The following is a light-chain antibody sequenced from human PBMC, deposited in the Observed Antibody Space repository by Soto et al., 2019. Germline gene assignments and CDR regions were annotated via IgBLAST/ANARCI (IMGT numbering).Light chain of an antibody. CDR2: GAS. V-gene: IGKV3-15*01. CDR1: ESVSSK. Sequence: EIVMTQSPGTLSVSPGERAILSCRASESVSSKLAWYQQKPGQAPRLLISGASTRATGVPARFSGTGSGTEFTLTISSLQSEDFAVYYCQHYITWPLTFGGGTTVDI. J-gene: IGKJ4*01. CDR3: QHYITWPLT.